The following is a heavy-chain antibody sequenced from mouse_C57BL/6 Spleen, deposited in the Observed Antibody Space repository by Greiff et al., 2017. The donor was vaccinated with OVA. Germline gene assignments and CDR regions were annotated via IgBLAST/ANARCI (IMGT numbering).Heavy chain of an antibody. CDR1: GYTFTGYW. CDR3: ARPYDGYSYYFDY. CDR2: ILPGGGST. V-gene: IGHV1-9*01. Sequence: QVQLQQSGAELMKPGASVKLSCKATGYTFTGYWIEWVKQRPGHGLEWIGEILPGGGSTNYNEKFKGKATFTADSSSNTAYMQLSSLTTEDSAIYYCARPYDGYSYYFDYWGQGTTLTVSS. D-gene: IGHD2-3*01. J-gene: IGHJ2*01.